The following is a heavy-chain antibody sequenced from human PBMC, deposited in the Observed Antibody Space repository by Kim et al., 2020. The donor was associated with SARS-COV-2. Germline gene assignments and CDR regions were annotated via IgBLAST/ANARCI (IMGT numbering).Heavy chain of an antibody. D-gene: IGHD6-19*01. CDR3: ARGGNSSGCPRFDP. Sequence: SETLSLTCAVYGGSFSGYYWSWIRQPPGKGLEWIGEINHSGSTNYNPSLKSRVTISVDTSKNQFSLKLSSVTAADTAVYYCARGGNSSGCPRFDPWGQGTLVTVSS. V-gene: IGHV4-34*01. CDR2: INHSGST. CDR1: GGSFSGYY. J-gene: IGHJ5*02.